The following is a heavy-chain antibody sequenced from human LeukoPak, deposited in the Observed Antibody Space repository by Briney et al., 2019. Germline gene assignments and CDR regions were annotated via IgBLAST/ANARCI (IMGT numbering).Heavy chain of an antibody. CDR2: ISGSGGST. D-gene: IGHD5-12*01. Sequence: PGGSLRLSCAASGFTFSIYAMSWVRQAPGKGLEWVSAISGSGGSTYYADSVKGRFTISRDNSKNTLYLQMNSLRAEDTAVYYCASRRSGYDLYEVYFDYWGQGTLVTVSS. CDR1: GFTFSIYA. J-gene: IGHJ4*02. V-gene: IGHV3-23*01. CDR3: ASRRSGYDLYEVYFDY.